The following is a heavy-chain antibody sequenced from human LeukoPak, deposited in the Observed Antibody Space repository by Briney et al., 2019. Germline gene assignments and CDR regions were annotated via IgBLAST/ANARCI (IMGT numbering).Heavy chain of an antibody. CDR2: ISSGSTYM. J-gene: IGHJ4*02. V-gene: IGHV3-21*01. CDR3: ASATKIDY. D-gene: IGHD5-12*01. CDR1: GFTFSNYS. Sequence: PGGSLRLSCAVSGFTFSNYSMNWVRQAPGKGLEWVSSISSGSTYMYYADSVKGRFTISRDNAKNSLYLQMNSLSVEDTAVYYCASATKIDYWGQGTLVTVSS.